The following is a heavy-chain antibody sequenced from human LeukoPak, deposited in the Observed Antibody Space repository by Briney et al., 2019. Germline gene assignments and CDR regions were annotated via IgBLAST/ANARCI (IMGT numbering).Heavy chain of an antibody. Sequence: PGGSLRLSCAASGFTFSSYWMHWVRQAPGKGLVWVSRIDSDGITTNYADSVKGRFTISRDNAKNTLYLQMNSLRAEDTAVYYCARVGVPAAIDYWGQGTLVTVSS. D-gene: IGHD2-2*01. V-gene: IGHV3-74*01. CDR3: ARVGVPAAIDY. J-gene: IGHJ4*02. CDR1: GFTFSSYW. CDR2: IDSDGITT.